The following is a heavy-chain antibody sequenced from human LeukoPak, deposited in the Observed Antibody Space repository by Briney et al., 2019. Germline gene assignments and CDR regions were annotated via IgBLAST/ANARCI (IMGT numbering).Heavy chain of an antibody. V-gene: IGHV1-2*02. CDR2: INPNSGGT. J-gene: IGHJ4*02. CDR1: GYTFTGYY. Sequence: ASVKVSCKASGYTFTGYYMHWVRQAPGQGLEWMGWINPNSGGTNYAQKFQGRVTMTRDTSISTAYMELSRLRSDDTAVYYCARHVPGVWFGELLPDYWGQGTLVTVSS. CDR3: ARHVPGVWFGELLPDY. D-gene: IGHD3-10*01.